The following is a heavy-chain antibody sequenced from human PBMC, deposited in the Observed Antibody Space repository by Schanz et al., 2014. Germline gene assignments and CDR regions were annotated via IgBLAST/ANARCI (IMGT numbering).Heavy chain of an antibody. J-gene: IGHJ6*03. Sequence: EAQLLESGGGLVQPGGSLRLSCAASGFTFSDHYMDWVRQAPGKGLEWVSGMSWNAGSLGYGDSVKGRFTISRDNAKNSLYLQINNLRAEDTAVYHCARVDSGYDSHLYYYYYYMDVWGQGTMVTVS. CDR2: MSWNAGSL. CDR1: GFTFSDHY. CDR3: ARVDSGYDSHLYYYYYYMDV. D-gene: IGHD5-12*01. V-gene: IGHV3-9*01.